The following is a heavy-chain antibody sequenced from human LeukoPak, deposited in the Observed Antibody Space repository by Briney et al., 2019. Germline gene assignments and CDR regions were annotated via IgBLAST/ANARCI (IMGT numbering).Heavy chain of an antibody. CDR3: ARDFRTNYYYITAV. Sequence: PGGSLRLSCAASGFTFSTYSGNWLRQAPGKGLEWVAVISYDGSNENYADSVKGRFTISRDNTKNTLYVQMNSLTAEDTALYYCARDFRTNYYYITAVWGKATSVTVSS. CDR1: GFTFSTYS. D-gene: IGHD1-14*01. CDR2: ISYDGSNE. J-gene: IGHJ6*03. V-gene: IGHV3-30*03.